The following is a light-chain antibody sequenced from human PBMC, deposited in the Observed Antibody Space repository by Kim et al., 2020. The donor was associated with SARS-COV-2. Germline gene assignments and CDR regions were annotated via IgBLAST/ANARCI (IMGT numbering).Light chain of an antibody. J-gene: IGKJ4*01. Sequence: DIQLTQTPSFLSASVGDRVTFACQASQDISTNLNWYQQRPGKAPKVLISDASTLEVGVPSRFSGSGSGTEFTLTITSLQPEDVATYYCQQFDDMPLTFGGGTKLEIK. CDR3: QQFDDMPLT. CDR1: QDISTN. V-gene: IGKV1-33*01. CDR2: DAS.